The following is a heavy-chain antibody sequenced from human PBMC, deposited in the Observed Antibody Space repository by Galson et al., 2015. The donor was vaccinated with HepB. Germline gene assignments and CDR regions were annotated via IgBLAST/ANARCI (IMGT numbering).Heavy chain of an antibody. CDR3: AKASGTVTNAIDV. CDR1: GFTFSNYA. J-gene: IGHJ6*02. D-gene: IGHD4-11*01. Sequence: SLRLSCAASGFTFSNYAMSWVRQAPGKGLEWVSGISGRGESTYYTDSIKGRFTISRDNSKNTLYVQMNSLRAEDTAVYYCAKASGTVTNAIDVWGQGTTVTVSS. V-gene: IGHV3-23*01. CDR2: ISGRGEST.